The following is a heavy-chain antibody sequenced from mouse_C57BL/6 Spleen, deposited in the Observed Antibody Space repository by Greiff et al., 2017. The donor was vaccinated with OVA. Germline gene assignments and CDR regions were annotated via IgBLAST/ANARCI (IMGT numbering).Heavy chain of an antibody. CDR1: GYAFSSSW. D-gene: IGHD2-2*01. J-gene: IGHJ1*03. Sequence: QVQLQQSGPELVKPGASVKISCKASGYAFSSSWMNWVKQRPGKGLEWIGRIYPGDGDTNYNGKFKGKATLTADKSSSTAYMQLSSLTSEDSAVYFCARGVVVTPSGYFDVWGTGTTVTVSS. V-gene: IGHV1-82*01. CDR3: ARGVVVTPSGYFDV. CDR2: IYPGDGDT.